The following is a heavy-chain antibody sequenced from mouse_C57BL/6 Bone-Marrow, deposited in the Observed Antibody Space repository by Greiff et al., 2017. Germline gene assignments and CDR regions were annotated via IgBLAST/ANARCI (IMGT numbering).Heavy chain of an antibody. CDR1: EYEFPSHD. CDR3: ARRADYSNYGFDY. Sequence: EVQLVESGGGLVQPGESLKLSCESNEYEFPSHDMSWVRKTPEKRLELVAAINSDGGSTYYPDTMERRFIISRDNTKKTLYLQMSRLRSEDTALYDGARRADYSNYGFDYWGQGTTLTVSS. CDR2: INSDGGST. V-gene: IGHV5-2*01. D-gene: IGHD2-5*01. J-gene: IGHJ2*01.